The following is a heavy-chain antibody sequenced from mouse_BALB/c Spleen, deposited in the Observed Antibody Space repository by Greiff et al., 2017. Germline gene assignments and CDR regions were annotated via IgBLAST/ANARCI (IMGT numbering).Heavy chain of an antibody. J-gene: IGHJ3*01. CDR3: ARGLLRGFAY. CDR1: GYAFSSYW. Sequence: VQRVESGAELVRPGSSVKISCKASGYAFSSYWMNWVKQRPGQGLEWIGQIYPGDGDTNYNGKFKGKATLTADKSSSTAYMQLSSLTSEDSAVYFCARGLLRGFAYWGQGTLVTVSA. CDR2: IYPGDGDT. V-gene: IGHV1-80*01. D-gene: IGHD1-1*01.